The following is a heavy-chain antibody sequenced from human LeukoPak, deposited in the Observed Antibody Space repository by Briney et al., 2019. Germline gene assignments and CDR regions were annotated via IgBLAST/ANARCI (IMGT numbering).Heavy chain of an antibody. CDR3: ARDRWIVVVPAASNGMDV. CDR2: ISAYNGNT. V-gene: IGHV1-18*01. D-gene: IGHD2-2*01. CDR1: GYTFTSYG. J-gene: IGHJ6*02. Sequence: ASVNVSCKASGYTFTSYGISWVRQAPGQGLEWMGWISAYNGNTNYAQKLQGRVTMTTDTSTSTAYMELRSLRSDDTAVYYCARDRWIVVVPAASNGMDVWGQGTTVTVSS.